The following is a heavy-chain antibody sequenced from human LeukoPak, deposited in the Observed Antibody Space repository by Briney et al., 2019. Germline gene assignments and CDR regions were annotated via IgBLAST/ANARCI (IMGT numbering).Heavy chain of an antibody. CDR1: GFKFADAP. CDR2: ITWDATDS. J-gene: IGHJ3*02. D-gene: IGHD5-24*01. V-gene: IGHV3-43*01. Sequence: GGSLRLSCTASGFKFADAPMHWVRQPPGKGLEWIALITWDATDSYYADSVKGRFTISRDDSRDTLYLQMNSLRSEDTALYYCAKDVSFRRGHNFDASDIWGLGTMVTVSS. CDR3: AKDVSFRRGHNFDASDI.